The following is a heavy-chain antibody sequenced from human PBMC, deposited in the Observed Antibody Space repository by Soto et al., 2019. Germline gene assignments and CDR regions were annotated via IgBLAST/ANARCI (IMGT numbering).Heavy chain of an antibody. D-gene: IGHD1-26*01. V-gene: IGHV4-61*01. CDR2: IYYSGST. CDR1: GGSVSSGSYY. CDR3: ARVGRPYSGSYYLDY. J-gene: IGHJ4*02. Sequence: QVQLQESGPGLVKPSETLSLTCTVSGGSVSSGSYYWSWIRQPPGKGLEWIGYIYYSGSTNYNPSLKSRVTISVETSKNQFSLKLSSVTAADTAVYYCARVGRPYSGSYYLDYWGQGTLVTVSS.